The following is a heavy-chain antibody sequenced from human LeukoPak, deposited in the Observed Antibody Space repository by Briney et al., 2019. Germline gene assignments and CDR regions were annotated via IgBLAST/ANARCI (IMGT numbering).Heavy chain of an antibody. CDR2: INTNTGNP. Sequence: ASVKVSCKASGYTFTSYAMNWVRQAPGQGLEWMGWINTNTGNPTYAQGFTGRFVFSLDTSVSTAYLQISSLQAEDTAVYYCAREEVPPLRFLEWLSFYRNWFDPWGQGTLVTVSS. CDR3: AREEVPPLRFLEWLSFYRNWFDP. J-gene: IGHJ5*02. V-gene: IGHV7-4-1*02. CDR1: GYTFTSYA. D-gene: IGHD3-3*01.